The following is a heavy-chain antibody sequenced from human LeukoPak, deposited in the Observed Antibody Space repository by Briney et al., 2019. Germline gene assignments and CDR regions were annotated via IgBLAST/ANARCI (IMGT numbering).Heavy chain of an antibody. CDR1: GYTLNELS. Sequence: GASVKVSCKVSGYTLNELSMHWVRQAPGKGLEWMGWINAGNGNTKYSQKFQGRVTITRDTSASTAYMELSSLRSEDTAVYYCAREGPSGAAARRWYYFDYWGQGTLVTVSS. J-gene: IGHJ4*02. CDR2: INAGNGNT. D-gene: IGHD6-13*01. V-gene: IGHV1-3*01. CDR3: AREGPSGAAARRWYYFDY.